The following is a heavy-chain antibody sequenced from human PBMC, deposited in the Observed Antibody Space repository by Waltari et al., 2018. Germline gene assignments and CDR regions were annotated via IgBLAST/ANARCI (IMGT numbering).Heavy chain of an antibody. CDR3: AGQRITVAGTEYFQH. Sequence: EVQLVESGGGLIQPGGSLRLSCAASGFTVSSTYMSWVRQAPGKGLEWVSVIYSGGSTYYADSVKGRFTISRDNSKNTLYLQMNSLRAEDTAVYYCAGQRITVAGTEYFQHWGQGTLVTVSS. V-gene: IGHV3-53*01. D-gene: IGHD6-19*01. CDR2: IYSGGST. CDR1: GFTVSSTY. J-gene: IGHJ1*01.